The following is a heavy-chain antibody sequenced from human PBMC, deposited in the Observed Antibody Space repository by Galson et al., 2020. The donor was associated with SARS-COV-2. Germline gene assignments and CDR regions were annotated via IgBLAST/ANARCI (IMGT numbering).Heavy chain of an antibody. J-gene: IGHJ4*02. D-gene: IGHD1-7*01. CDR1: GYTFTGYY. Sequence: ASVKVSCKASGYTFTGYYTHWVRQAPGQGLEWMGWINPNSGGTNYAQKFQGRVTMTRDTSISTAYMELSRLRSDDTAVYYCASARGNWNYGVTGVFDYWGQGTLVTVSS. V-gene: IGHV1-2*02. CDR3: ASARGNWNYGVTGVFDY. CDR2: INPNSGGT.